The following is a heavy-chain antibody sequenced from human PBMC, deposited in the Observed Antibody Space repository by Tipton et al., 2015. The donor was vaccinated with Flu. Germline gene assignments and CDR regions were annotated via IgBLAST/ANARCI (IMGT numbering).Heavy chain of an antibody. J-gene: IGHJ4*02. CDR1: GGSISSYY. V-gene: IGHV4-59*01. D-gene: IGHD3/OR15-3a*01. CDR2: IYYSGST. Sequence: LRLSCTVSGGSISSYYWSRIRQPPGKGLEWIGYIYYSGSTNYNPSLKSRVTISVDTSKNQFSLKLSSVTAADTAVYYCARDSPDWGFDYWGQGTLVTVSS. CDR3: ARDSPDWGFDY.